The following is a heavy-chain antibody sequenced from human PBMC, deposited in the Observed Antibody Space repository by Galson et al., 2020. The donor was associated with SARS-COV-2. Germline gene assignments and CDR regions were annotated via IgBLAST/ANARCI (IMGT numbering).Heavy chain of an antibody. Sequence: SETLSLTCAVYGGSFSGYYWSWIRQPPGKGLEWIGEINSSGSTNYNPSLKSRVTISVDTSKNHFSLKLSSVTAADTAVYYCAREENFFLVGTATRMCYFDYVGRGTLATVSS. J-gene: IGHJ4*02. CDR3: AREENFFLVGTATRMCYFDY. D-gene: IGHD2-21*02. CDR1: GGSFSGYY. V-gene: IGHV4-34*01. CDR2: INSSGST.